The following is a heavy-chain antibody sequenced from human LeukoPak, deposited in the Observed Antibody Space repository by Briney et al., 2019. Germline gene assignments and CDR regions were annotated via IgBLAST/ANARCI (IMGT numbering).Heavy chain of an antibody. CDR1: GFTFSSYG. CDR2: IWYDGSNK. CDR3: ARGYYDISGYRHFDY. J-gene: IGHJ4*02. V-gene: IGHV3-33*01. Sequence: GGSLRLSCAASGFTFSSYGMHWVRQAPGKGLEWVAVIWYDGSNKYYADSVKGRFTISRDNSKNTLYLQMNSLRAEDTAVYYCARGYYDISGYRHFDYWGQGTLVTVSS. D-gene: IGHD3-22*01.